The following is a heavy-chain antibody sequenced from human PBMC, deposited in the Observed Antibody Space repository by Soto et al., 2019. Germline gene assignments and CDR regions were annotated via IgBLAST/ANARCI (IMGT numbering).Heavy chain of an antibody. CDR2: ISYDGNNK. D-gene: IGHD1-26*01. V-gene: IGHV3-30-3*01. J-gene: IGHJ3*02. Sequence: QVQLVESGGGVVQPGRSLRLSCAASGFTFSSYAMHWVRQAPGKGLEWVTVISYDGNNKYYADSVKGRFTISRDNSKNTLYLQMNSLRAEDTAVYYCARPRGSGSYDAFDIWGQGTMVTVSS. CDR1: GFTFSSYA. CDR3: ARPRGSGSYDAFDI.